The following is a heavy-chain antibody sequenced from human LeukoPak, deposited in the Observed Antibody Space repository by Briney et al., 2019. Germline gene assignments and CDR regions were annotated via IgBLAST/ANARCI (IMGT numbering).Heavy chain of an antibody. J-gene: IGHJ4*02. Sequence: GGSLGLSCAASGFTFSSYAMSWVRQAPGKGLEWVSAISGSGGSTYYADSVKGRFTISRDNSKNTLYLQMNSLRAEDTAVYYCATDSGSYFKARSPKDYWGQGTLVTVSS. V-gene: IGHV3-23*01. CDR3: ATDSGSYFKARSPKDY. CDR2: ISGSGGST. CDR1: GFTFSSYA. D-gene: IGHD1-26*01.